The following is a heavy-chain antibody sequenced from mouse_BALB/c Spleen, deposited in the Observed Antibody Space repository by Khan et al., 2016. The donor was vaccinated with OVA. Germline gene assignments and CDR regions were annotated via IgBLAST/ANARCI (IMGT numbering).Heavy chain of an antibody. CDR1: GFIFTDYS. V-gene: IGHV7-3*02. Sequence: EVQLVESGGGLVQPGDSLRLSCATSGFIFTDYSMSWVRQPPGKALEWLGFIRNKANGYTTEYNVSVKGRFTISRDNYQNILYLQMNTLRAEDSATYYGARESIHYYGYYFDYWGQGTTLTVSS. D-gene: IGHD1-2*01. CDR2: IRNKANGYTT. CDR3: ARESIHYYGYYFDY. J-gene: IGHJ2*01.